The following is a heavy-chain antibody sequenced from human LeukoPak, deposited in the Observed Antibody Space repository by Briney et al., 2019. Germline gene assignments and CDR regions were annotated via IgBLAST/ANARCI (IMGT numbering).Heavy chain of an antibody. J-gene: IGHJ5*02. CDR3: ARGVGARPTGNWFDP. CDR2: INAGNDNT. CDR1: GYTFTSYI. V-gene: IGHV1-3*01. Sequence: ASVKVSCKASGYTFTSYIMHWVRQAPGQRLEWMGWINAGNDNTKYSQKFQGRVTITRDTSASTAYMELSSLRSEDTAVYYCARGVGARPTGNWFDPWGQGTLVTVSS. D-gene: IGHD3-9*01.